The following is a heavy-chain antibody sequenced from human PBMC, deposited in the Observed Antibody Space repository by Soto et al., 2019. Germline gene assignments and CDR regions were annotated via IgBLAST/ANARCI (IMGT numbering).Heavy chain of an antibody. CDR3: ARGWGSPDP. CDR2: ISPSGGDT. CDR1: TFTLSSYG. V-gene: IGHV3-23*01. Sequence: EVPLLESGGGLVQTGGSLRLSCVAYTFTLSSYGMTWVRQAPGKGLEWVPSISPSGGDTYYADSVKGRVTVSTDNYINPLYLQMDSLRVEDTALSYCARGWGSPDPWGQGTLVTVSS. J-gene: IGHJ5*02. D-gene: IGHD7-27*01.